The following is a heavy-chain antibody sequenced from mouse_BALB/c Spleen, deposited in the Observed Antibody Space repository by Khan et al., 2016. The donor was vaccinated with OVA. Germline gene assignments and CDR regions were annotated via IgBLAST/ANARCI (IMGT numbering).Heavy chain of an antibody. Sequence: QVQLKESGPGLAAPSQSLSITCTISGFSLTNYGVHWIRQPPGKGLAWLVVIWSDGSTTYNSALLSRLTITKDNSQSQVFLKMNGLQTDDTAIYFCARQPYYHYNVMDYWGQGTSVTVSS. CDR1: GFSLTNYG. V-gene: IGHV2-6-1*01. J-gene: IGHJ4*01. D-gene: IGHD2-10*01. CDR2: IWSDGST. CDR3: ARQPYYHYNVMDY.